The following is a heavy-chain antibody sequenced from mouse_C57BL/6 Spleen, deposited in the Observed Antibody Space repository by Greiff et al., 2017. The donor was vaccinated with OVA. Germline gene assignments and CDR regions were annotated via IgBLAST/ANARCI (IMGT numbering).Heavy chain of an antibody. J-gene: IGHJ2*01. CDR3: ARGGYYGSEGYFDY. V-gene: IGHV1-9*01. Sequence: QVQLQQSGAELMKPGASVKLSCKATGYTFTGYWLEWVKQRPGHGLEWIGEILPGSGSTNYNEKFKGKATFTADTSSNTAYMQLSSLTTEDTAIYYGARGGYYGSEGYFDYWGQGTTLTVSS. CDR1: GYTFTGYW. CDR2: ILPGSGST. D-gene: IGHD1-1*01.